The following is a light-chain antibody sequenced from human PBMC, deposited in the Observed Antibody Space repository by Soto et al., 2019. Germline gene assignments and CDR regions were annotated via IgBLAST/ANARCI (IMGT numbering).Light chain of an antibody. V-gene: IGLV2-14*03. J-gene: IGLJ1*01. CDR3: NSYSGGNTLYV. CDR1: SIDVGGYNY. CDR2: DVA. Sequence: QSVLTQPASVSGSPGQSIAISCTGASIDVGGYNYVSWYQQHPGKAPKLMIYDVASRPSGVSDRFSGSKSGNTASLTISGLQAEDEADYYCNSYSGGNTLYVFGAGTKVTVL.